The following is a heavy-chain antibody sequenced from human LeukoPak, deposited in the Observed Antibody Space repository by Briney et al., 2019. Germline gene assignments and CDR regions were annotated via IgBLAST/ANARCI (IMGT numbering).Heavy chain of an antibody. CDR1: GGSISSGDYY. J-gene: IGHJ4*02. CDR2: IYYSGST. V-gene: IGHV4-30-4*01. Sequence: SETLSLTCTVSGGSISSGDYYWSWIRQPPGKGLEWIGYIYYSGSTYYNPSLKSRVTISVDTSKNQFSLKLSSVTAADTAVYYCARSIIGDYGGVDYWGQGTLVTVSS. D-gene: IGHD4-17*01. CDR3: ARSIIGDYGGVDY.